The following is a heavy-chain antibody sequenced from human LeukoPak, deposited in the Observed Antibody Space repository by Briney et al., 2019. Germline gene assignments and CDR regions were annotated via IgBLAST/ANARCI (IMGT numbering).Heavy chain of an antibody. V-gene: IGHV1-69*05. Sequence: SVKVSCKASGGTFSSYAISWVRQAPGQGLEWMGGIIPIFGTANYAQKFQGRVTITTDESTSTAYMELSSLRSEDTAVYYCARGTTAAARFDPWGQGTLVTVSS. CDR1: GGTFSSYA. J-gene: IGHJ5*02. D-gene: IGHD6-13*01. CDR3: ARGTTAAARFDP. CDR2: IIPIFGTA.